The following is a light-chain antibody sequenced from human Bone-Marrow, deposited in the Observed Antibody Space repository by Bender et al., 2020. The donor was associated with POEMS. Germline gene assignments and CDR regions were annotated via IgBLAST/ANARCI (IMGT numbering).Light chain of an antibody. CDR1: ASDIGGYNF. CDR3: ASYTRDRHHV. CDR2: DVN. J-gene: IGLJ1*01. Sequence: QSALTQPASVSGSPGQSITISCTPTASDIGGYNFVSWYQQHPGKAPKLIISDVNERPSGVSERFSASKSDSAASLTISGLQAADEADYYCASYTRDRHHVFGTGTQVTVL. V-gene: IGLV2-14*03.